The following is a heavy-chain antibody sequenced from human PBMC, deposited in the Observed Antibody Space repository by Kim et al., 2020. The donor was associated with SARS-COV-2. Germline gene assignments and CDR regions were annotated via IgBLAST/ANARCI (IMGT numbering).Heavy chain of an antibody. V-gene: IGHV3-48*02. CDR1: GFTFSSYA. D-gene: IGHD6-13*01. Sequence: GGSLRLSCAASGFTFSSYAMTWVRQAPGKGLEWVSFTSSTGSIIYYADSVEGRFTISRDNAKNSVSLQMNSLRDEDTAMYYCASRGYYIDFWGQGTLVTVSS. CDR3: ASRGYYIDF. J-gene: IGHJ4*02. CDR2: TSSTGSII.